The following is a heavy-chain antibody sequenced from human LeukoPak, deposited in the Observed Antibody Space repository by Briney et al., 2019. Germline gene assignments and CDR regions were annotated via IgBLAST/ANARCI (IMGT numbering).Heavy chain of an antibody. CDR1: GGSISSSSYY. J-gene: IGHJ4*02. V-gene: IGHV4-39*07. CDR3: ARGGGGEHFWSGYYEYYFDY. D-gene: IGHD3-3*02. CDR2: IYYSGST. Sequence: PSETLSLTCTVSGGSISSSSYYWGWIRQPPGKGLEWIGSIYYSGSTNYNPSLKSRVTISVDTSKNQFSLKLSSVTAADTAVYYCARGGGGEHFWSGYYEYYFDYWGQGTLVTVSS.